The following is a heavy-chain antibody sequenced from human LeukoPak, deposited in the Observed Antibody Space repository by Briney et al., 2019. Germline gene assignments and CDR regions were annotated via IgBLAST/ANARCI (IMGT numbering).Heavy chain of an antibody. D-gene: IGHD6-13*01. J-gene: IGHJ2*01. CDR3: ARDRYVAVQQLVSGHYWYFDL. Sequence: GGSLRLSCAASGFTFSDYYMSWIRQAPGKGLEWVSYISSSGSTIYYADSVKGRFTISRDNAKNSLYLQMNSLRAEDTAVYYCARDRYVAVQQLVSGHYWYFDLWGRGTLVTVSS. V-gene: IGHV3-11*01. CDR1: GFTFSDYY. CDR2: ISSSGSTI.